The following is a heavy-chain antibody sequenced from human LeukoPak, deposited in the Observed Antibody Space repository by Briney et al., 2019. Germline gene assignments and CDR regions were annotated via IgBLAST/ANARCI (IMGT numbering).Heavy chain of an antibody. D-gene: IGHD4-17*01. J-gene: IGHJ4*02. CDR3: ARDPNDYGDYFDY. CDR2: IYSGGST. CDR1: GFTVSSNY. V-gene: IGHV3-66*01. Sequence: GGSLRLSCAASGFTVSSNYMSWVRQAPGKGLEWVSVIYSGGSTYYVDSVKGRFTISRDNSKNTLYLQMNSLRAEDTAVYYCARDPNDYGDYFDYWGQGTLVTVSS.